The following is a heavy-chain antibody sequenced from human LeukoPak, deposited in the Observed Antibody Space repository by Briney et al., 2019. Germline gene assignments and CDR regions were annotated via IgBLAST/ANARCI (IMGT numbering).Heavy chain of an antibody. D-gene: IGHD3-3*01. CDR2: MNPNSGNT. J-gene: IGHJ5*02. Sequence: ASVKVSCKASGYTFTSYDINWVRQATGQGLEWMGWMNPNSGNTGYAQKFQGRVTITRNTSISTAYMELSSLRSEDTAVYYCARGEPTTIFGVVSNPWGWFDPWGQGTLVTVSS. CDR3: ARGEPTTIFGVVSNPWGWFDP. CDR1: GYTFTSYD. V-gene: IGHV1-8*03.